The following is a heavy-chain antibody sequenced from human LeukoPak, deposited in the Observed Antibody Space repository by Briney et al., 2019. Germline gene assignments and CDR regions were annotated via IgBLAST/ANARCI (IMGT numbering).Heavy chain of an antibody. D-gene: IGHD6-13*01. CDR3: AKVSSSWPTYYFYY. CDR2: INPNSGGT. Sequence: ASVKVSCKASGYTFTGYYMHWVRQAPGQGLEWMGWINPNSGGTNYAQKFQGRVTMTRDTSISTAYMELSRLRSDDTAVYYCAKVSSSWPTYYFYYWGQGTLVTVSS. CDR1: GYTFTGYY. J-gene: IGHJ4*02. V-gene: IGHV1-2*02.